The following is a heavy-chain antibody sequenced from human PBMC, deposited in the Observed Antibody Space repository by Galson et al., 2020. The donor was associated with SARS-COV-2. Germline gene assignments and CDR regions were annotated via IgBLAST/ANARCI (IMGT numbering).Heavy chain of an antibody. CDR1: GFTFSSYA. J-gene: IGHJ6*02. Sequence: GGSLRLSCAASGFTFSSYAMHWVRQAPGKGLEWVAVISYDGSNKYYADSVKGRFTISRDNSKNTLYLQMSSLRAEDTAVYYCAREIYYDSSGYFVYGMDVWGQGTTVTVSS. D-gene: IGHD3-22*01. CDR2: ISYDGSNK. V-gene: IGHV3-30*04. CDR3: AREIYYDSSGYFVYGMDV.